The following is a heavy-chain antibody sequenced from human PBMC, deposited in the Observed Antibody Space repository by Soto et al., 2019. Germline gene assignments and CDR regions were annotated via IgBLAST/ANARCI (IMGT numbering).Heavy chain of an antibody. CDR1: GFTFSNYA. CDR3: ANRLYYYDSSGYYSGEYFQH. V-gene: IGHV3-23*01. J-gene: IGHJ1*01. CDR2: ISINFGNT. Sequence: PGGSLRLSCAASGFTFSNYAMSWFRQAPGKGLEWVSTISINFGNTYYADSVKGRFTISRDNSKNTLHLQMNSLRAEDTAVYYCANRLYYYDSSGYYSGEYFQHWGQGTLVTVSS. D-gene: IGHD3-22*01.